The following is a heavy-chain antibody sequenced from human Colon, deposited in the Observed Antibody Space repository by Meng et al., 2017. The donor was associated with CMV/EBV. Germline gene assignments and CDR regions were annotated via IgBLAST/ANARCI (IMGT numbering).Heavy chain of an antibody. J-gene: IGHJ5*02. V-gene: IGHV3-11*01. CDR3: ARELSVVVGLRWFDP. Sequence: SGFIFSDYHMSWIRQAPGKGLEWVSYISSSSTTIYYTDSVKGRFTISRDNAKNSLHLQMDSLRAEDTAVYYCARELSVVVGLRWFDPWGPGTLVTVSS. CDR1: GFIFSDYH. CDR2: ISSSSTTI. D-gene: IGHD1-26*01.